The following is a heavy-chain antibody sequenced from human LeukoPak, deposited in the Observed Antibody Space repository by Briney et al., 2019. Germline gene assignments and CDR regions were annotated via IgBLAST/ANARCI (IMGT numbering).Heavy chain of an antibody. V-gene: IGHV1-24*01. D-gene: IGHD3-16*02. CDR3: ATDSPIMITFGGVIVY. CDR2: FDPEDGET. Sequence: GASVKVSCKGSGYTLTEVSMHWVRQAPGKGLEWMGGFDPEDGETIYAQKFQGRVTMTEDTSTDTAYMELSSLRSEDTAVYYCATDSPIMITFGGVIVYWGQGTLVTVSS. J-gene: IGHJ4*02. CDR1: GYTLTEVS.